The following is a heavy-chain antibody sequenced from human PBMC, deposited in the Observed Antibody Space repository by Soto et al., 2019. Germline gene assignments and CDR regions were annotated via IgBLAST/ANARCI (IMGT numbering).Heavy chain of an antibody. D-gene: IGHD3-10*01. Sequence: GGSLRLSCAASGFTFSSYEMNWVRQAPGKGLEWVSYISSSGSTIYYADSVKGRFTISRDNAKNSLYLQMNSLRAEDTAVYYCARGRARAFGMDVWGQGTTVTVSS. CDR3: ARGRARAFGMDV. J-gene: IGHJ6*02. V-gene: IGHV3-48*03. CDR2: ISSSGSTI. CDR1: GFTFSSYE.